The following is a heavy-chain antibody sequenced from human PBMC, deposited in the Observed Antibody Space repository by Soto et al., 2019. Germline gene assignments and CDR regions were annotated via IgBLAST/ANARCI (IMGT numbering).Heavy chain of an antibody. CDR3: ARPKDYYDSSGYFGEIPNWFDP. Sequence: GGSLRVSFSASGFTFSSYWMSWVRQAPGKGLEWVANIKQDGSEKYYVDSVKGRFTISRDNAKNSLYLQMNSLRAEDTAVYYCARPKDYYDSSGYFGEIPNWFDPWGQGPLVLVSS. J-gene: IGHJ5*02. CDR1: GFTFSSYW. V-gene: IGHV3-7*03. D-gene: IGHD3-22*01. CDR2: IKQDGSEK.